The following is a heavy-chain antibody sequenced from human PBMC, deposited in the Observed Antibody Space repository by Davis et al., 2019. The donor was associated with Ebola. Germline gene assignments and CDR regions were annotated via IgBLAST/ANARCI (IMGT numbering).Heavy chain of an antibody. J-gene: IGHJ6*03. V-gene: IGHV1-69*13. Sequence: SVKVSCKASGGTFSSYAISWVRQAPGQGLEWMGGIIPIFGTANYAQKFQGRVTITADESTSTAYMELSSLRSEDTAVYYCARGPYSSSSFYYYYYMDVWGKGTTVTVSS. CDR2: IIPIFGTA. CDR1: GGTFSSYA. CDR3: ARGPYSSSSFYYYYYMDV. D-gene: IGHD6-6*01.